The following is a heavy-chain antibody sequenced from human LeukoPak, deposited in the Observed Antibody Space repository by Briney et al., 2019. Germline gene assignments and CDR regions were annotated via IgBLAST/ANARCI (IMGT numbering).Heavy chain of an antibody. D-gene: IGHD2-2*03. CDR2: INPNSGGT. CDR3: ARVGYCSSTSCYEGWFDP. Sequence: GASVKVSCKASGYTFTGYYMHWVRQAPGQGLEWMGWINPNSGGTNYAQKFQGRVTMTRDTSISTAYMKLSRLRSDDTAVYYCARVGYCSSTSCYEGWFDPWGQGTLVTVSS. J-gene: IGHJ5*02. V-gene: IGHV1-2*02. CDR1: GYTFTGYY.